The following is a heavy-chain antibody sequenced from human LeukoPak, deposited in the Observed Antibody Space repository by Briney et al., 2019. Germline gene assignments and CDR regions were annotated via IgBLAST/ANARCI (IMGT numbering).Heavy chain of an antibody. V-gene: IGHV3-23*01. Sequence: GGSLRLSCAASGFTFSSNAMSWVRQAPGKGLAWVSAVSRAGGSTYYADSVKGRFTISRDNSKNTLYLHMTSLRAEDTAVYYCAKDTVGDGYNWFSDYWGQGTLVTVSS. CDR1: GFTFSSNA. J-gene: IGHJ4*02. CDR3: AKDTVGDGYNWFSDY. D-gene: IGHD5-24*01. CDR2: VSRAGGST.